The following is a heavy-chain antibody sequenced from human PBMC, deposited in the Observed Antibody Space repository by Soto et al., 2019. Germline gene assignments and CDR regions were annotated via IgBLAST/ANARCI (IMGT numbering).Heavy chain of an antibody. D-gene: IGHD3-9*01. V-gene: IGHV3-33*01. Sequence: QVQLVESGGGVVQPGRSLRLSCAASGFTFSSYGMHWVRQAPGKGLEWVAVIWYDGSNKYYADSVKGRFTISRDNSKNTRYVQKNSLRAEDTAVYYCARNKKRYFDWWDFDYWGQGTLVTVSS. CDR1: GFTFSSYG. J-gene: IGHJ4*02. CDR3: ARNKKRYFDWWDFDY. CDR2: IWYDGSNK.